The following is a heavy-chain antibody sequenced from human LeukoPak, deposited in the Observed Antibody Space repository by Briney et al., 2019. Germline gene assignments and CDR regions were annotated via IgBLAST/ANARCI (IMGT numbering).Heavy chain of an antibody. CDR1: GFTFSGYW. Sequence: GGSLRLSCAASGFTFSGYWMHWVRQAPGKGLVWVSRINSDGSSTNYADSVKGRFTISRDHAKNTLYLQMNTLRAEDTAVYYCARGGTYSSGLPGSWGQGTLVTVSS. CDR3: ARGGTYSSGLPGS. J-gene: IGHJ5*02. D-gene: IGHD5-18*01. V-gene: IGHV3-74*01. CDR2: INSDGSST.